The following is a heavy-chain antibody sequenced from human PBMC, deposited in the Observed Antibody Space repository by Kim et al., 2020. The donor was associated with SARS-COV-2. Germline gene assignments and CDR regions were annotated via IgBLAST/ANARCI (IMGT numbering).Heavy chain of an antibody. CDR1: GFTFSGYS. Sequence: GGSLRLSCAASGFTFSGYSMNLVRQAPGKGLEWVSSISSRSSYIYYADSVKGRITISRDNAKNSLYLQMNSLRAEDTDVYYCARGPRGYSYGPGDYWGQGTLVAVSS. D-gene: IGHD5-18*01. J-gene: IGHJ4*02. CDR3: ARGPRGYSYGPGDY. V-gene: IGHV3-21*01. CDR2: ISSRSSYI.